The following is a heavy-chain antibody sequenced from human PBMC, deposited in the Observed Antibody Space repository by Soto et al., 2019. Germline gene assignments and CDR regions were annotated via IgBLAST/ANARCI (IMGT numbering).Heavy chain of an antibody. Sequence: QVQLVESGGGVVQPGRSLRLSCAASGFTFSSYGMHWVRQAPGKGLEWVAVISYDGSNKYYADSVKGRFTISRDNSKNTLYLQMNSLRAEDTAVYYCAKAPKSSGWYLALAYYFDYWGQGTLVTVSS. CDR1: GFTFSSYG. CDR2: ISYDGSNK. D-gene: IGHD6-19*01. J-gene: IGHJ4*02. CDR3: AKAPKSSGWYLALAYYFDY. V-gene: IGHV3-30*18.